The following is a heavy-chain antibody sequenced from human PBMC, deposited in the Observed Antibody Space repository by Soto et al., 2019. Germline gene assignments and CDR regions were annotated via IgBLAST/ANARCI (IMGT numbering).Heavy chain of an antibody. CDR3: ARELEPWLVGGYGMDV. CDR2: INPNSGGT. D-gene: IGHD6-19*01. Sequence: ASVKVSCKASGYTFTGYYMHWVRQAPGQGLEWMGWINPNSGGTNYAQKFQGWVTMTRDTSISTAYMELSRLRSDDTAVYYCARELEPWLVGGYGMDVWGQGTTVTVSS. CDR1: GYTFTGYY. J-gene: IGHJ6*02. V-gene: IGHV1-2*04.